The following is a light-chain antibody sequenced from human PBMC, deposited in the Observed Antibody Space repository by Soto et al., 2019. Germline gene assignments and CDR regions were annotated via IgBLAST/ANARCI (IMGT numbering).Light chain of an antibody. J-gene: IGKJ2*01. V-gene: IGKV1-5*01. CDR2: DVS. CDR1: QSLTGR. Sequence: DIQMTQSPSTLSASIGDTFTLTCRASQSLTGRLAWYQQKPGRPTKLLIYDVSILESGVPSRFSGSEAGADFTLTISSLRPDDFATSYCQQYNVYPYTFGQGTRL. CDR3: QQYNVYPYT.